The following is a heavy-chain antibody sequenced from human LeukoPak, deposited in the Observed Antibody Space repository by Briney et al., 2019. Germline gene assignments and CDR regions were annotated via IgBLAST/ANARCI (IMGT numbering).Heavy chain of an antibody. J-gene: IGHJ3*02. CDR2: IIPILGIA. Sequence: GASVKVSCKASGGTFSSYTISWVRQAPGQGREWVGRIIPILGIANYAQKFQGRVTITADKSTSTAYMELSSLRSEDTAVYYCARGQSSDYSTAFDIWGQGTMVTVSS. CDR3: ARGQSSDYSTAFDI. CDR1: GGTFSSYT. V-gene: IGHV1-69*02. D-gene: IGHD4-17*01.